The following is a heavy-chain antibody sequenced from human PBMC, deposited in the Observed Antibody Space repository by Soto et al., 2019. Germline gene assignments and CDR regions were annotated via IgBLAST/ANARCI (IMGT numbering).Heavy chain of an antibody. J-gene: IGHJ4*02. CDR3: AKAPDCSGGSCYFDY. V-gene: IGHV3-23*01. CDR2: ISGSGGGT. D-gene: IGHD2-15*01. Sequence: GGSLRLSCAASGFTFSSYAMSWVRQAPGKGLEWVSAISGSGGGTYYADSVKGRFTISRDNSKNTLYLQMNSLRAEDTAVYYCAKAPDCSGGSCYFDYWGQGTLVTVSS. CDR1: GFTFSSYA.